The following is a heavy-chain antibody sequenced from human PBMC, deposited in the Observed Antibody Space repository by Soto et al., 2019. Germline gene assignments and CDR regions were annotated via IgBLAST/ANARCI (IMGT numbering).Heavy chain of an antibody. CDR2: MNPNSGNT. J-gene: IGHJ6*02. CDR1: GYTFTSYD. CDR3: VREGVDV. Sequence: QVQLVQSGAEVKKPGASVKVSCKASGYTFTSYDINWVRQATGQGLEWMGYMNPNSGNTVYAQKFQGRVTMTWDTSISTAYMELSSLTSEDTAVYYCVREGVDVWGQGTTVTVSS. V-gene: IGHV1-8*01.